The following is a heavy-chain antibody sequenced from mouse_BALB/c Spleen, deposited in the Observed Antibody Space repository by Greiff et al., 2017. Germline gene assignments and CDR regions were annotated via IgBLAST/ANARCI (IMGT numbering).Heavy chain of an antibody. V-gene: IGHV1-14*01. J-gene: IGHJ2*01. D-gene: IGHD2-14*01. CDR1: GYTFTSYV. CDR2: INPYNDGT. Sequence: EVKLMESGPELVKPGASVKMSCKASGYTFTSYVMHWVKQKPGQGLEWIGYINPYNDGTKYNEKFKGKATLTSDKSSSTAYMELSSLTSEDSAVYYCARSGYYRYFDYWGQGTTLTVSS. CDR3: ARSGYYRYFDY.